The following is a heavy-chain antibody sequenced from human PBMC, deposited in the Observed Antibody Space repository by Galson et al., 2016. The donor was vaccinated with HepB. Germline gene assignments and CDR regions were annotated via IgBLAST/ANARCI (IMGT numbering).Heavy chain of an antibody. CDR2: ITSTSSYI. J-gene: IGHJ4*02. D-gene: IGHD5-12*01. Sequence: SLRLSCAASGFPFTYYTMNWVRQAPGKGLEWVSSITSTSSYIFYADSVKGRFTISRDNAEDSLYLQMNSLRAEDTAVYYCARVGYSGYEPVKPFDSWGQGALVTVSS. V-gene: IGHV3-21*01. CDR3: ARVGYSGYEPVKPFDS. CDR1: GFPFTYYT.